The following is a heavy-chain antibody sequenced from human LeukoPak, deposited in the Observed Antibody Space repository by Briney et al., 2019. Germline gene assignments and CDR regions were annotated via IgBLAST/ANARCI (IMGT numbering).Heavy chain of an antibody. CDR2: ILPDGSQK. J-gene: IGHJ4*02. Sequence: GGSLRLSCVASDFTFDFYWMTWVRQAPGKGLEWLANILPDGSQKYYADSVKGRFTISRDNPKNSLYLQINNLRAEDTAVYYCGRLAHNAWYAIDFWGQGTLVTVSS. CDR3: GRLAHNAWYAIDF. CDR1: DFTFDFYW. D-gene: IGHD2-2*01. V-gene: IGHV3-7*01.